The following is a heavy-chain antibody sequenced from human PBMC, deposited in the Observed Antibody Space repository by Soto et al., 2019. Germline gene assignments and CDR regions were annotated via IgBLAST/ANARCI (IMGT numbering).Heavy chain of an antibody. D-gene: IGHD5-18*01. CDR2: IIPIFGTA. J-gene: IGHJ6*02. CDR3: ARAAMVNYYYYGMDV. CDR1: GGTFSSYA. Sequence: SVKVSCKASGGTFSSYAISWVRQAPGQGLEWMGGIIPIFGTANYAQKFQGRVTITADKSTSTAYMELSSLRSEDTAVYYCARAAMVNYYYYGMDVWGQGTTVTVSS. V-gene: IGHV1-69*06.